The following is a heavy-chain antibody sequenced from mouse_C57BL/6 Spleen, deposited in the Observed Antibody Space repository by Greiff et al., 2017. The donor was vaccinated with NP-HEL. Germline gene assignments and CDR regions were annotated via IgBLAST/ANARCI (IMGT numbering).Heavy chain of an antibody. CDR1: GFTFSSYA. D-gene: IGHD2-12*01. J-gene: IGHJ4*01. CDR2: ISDGGSYT. V-gene: IGHV5-4*01. Sequence: EVQLVDSGGGLVKPGGSLKLSCAASGFTFSSYAMSWVRQTPEKRLEWVATISDGGSYTYYPDNVKGRCTISRDNAKNNLYLQMSHLKSEDTAMYYCARDTTRDYAMDYWGQGTSVTVSS. CDR3: ARDTTRDYAMDY.